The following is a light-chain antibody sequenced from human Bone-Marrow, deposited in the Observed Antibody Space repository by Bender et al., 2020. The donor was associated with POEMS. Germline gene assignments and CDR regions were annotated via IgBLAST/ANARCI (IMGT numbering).Light chain of an antibody. V-gene: IGLV1-40*01. Sequence: QSVLTQPPSVSGAPGQRVTISCTGSSSNTGSGYDVHWYQQLPGTAPKLLIFDNDNRPSGVPDRFSGSKSGTSASLAISGLRSEDEADYYCAAWDASLSGPVFGGGTKLTVL. J-gene: IGLJ2*01. CDR1: SSNTGSGYD. CDR3: AAWDASLSGPV. CDR2: DND.